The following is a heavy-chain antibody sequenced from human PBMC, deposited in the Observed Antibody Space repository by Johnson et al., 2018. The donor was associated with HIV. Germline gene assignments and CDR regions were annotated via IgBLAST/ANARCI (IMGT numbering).Heavy chain of an antibody. CDR3: ARDASMFRLDSSGYANSFSI. CDR2: ISYDGSKK. Sequence: QVQLVEYGGGLVQPGRSLRLSCAASGFTFSSYAMSWVRQAPGKGLEWVAVISYDGSKKYYADFVKGRFTISRDNAKNSLYLQMNSLRVEDTAVYYCARDASMFRLDSSGYANSFSIWGQGTLVTVSA. CDR1: GFTFSSYA. J-gene: IGHJ3*02. V-gene: IGHV3-30*03. D-gene: IGHD3-22*01.